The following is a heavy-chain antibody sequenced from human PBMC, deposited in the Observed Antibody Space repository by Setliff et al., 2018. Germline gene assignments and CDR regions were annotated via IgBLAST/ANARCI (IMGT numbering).Heavy chain of an antibody. V-gene: IGHV4-4*07. J-gene: IGHJ6*03. CDR3: AREKGNREAPELRGLYYYYMDV. Sequence: PSETLSLTCTVSGGSISSHYWSWIRQPAGKGLEWIGRIYTSGSTNYNPSLKSRVTMSVDTSKNQFSLKLSSVTAADTAVYYCAREKGNREAPELRGLYYYYMDVWGKGTTVTVSS. D-gene: IGHD3-10*01. CDR1: GGSISSHY. CDR2: IYTSGST.